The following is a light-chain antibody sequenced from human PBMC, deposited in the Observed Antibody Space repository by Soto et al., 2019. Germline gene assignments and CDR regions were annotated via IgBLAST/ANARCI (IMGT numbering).Light chain of an antibody. CDR3: QHYDSYSSIA. J-gene: IGKJ5*01. V-gene: IGKV1-5*03. CDR1: QSINAW. Sequence: DIQMTQSPSTLSASVGDRVTIACRASQSINAWLAWYQQKPGKAPNLLIYQASTLQIGVPSRFSGSGSGTEFTLTINSLQPDDFPTYFCQHYDSYSSIAFGQGTRLEIK. CDR2: QAS.